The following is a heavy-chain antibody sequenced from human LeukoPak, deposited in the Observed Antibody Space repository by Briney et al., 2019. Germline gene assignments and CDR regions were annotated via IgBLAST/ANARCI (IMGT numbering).Heavy chain of an antibody. D-gene: IGHD3-16*01. Sequence: PGGSLRLSCAASGFTFSSYWMHWVRQAPGKGLVWVSRINSDGSSTSYADSVKGRFTISGDNAKNTLYLQMNSLRAEDTAVYYCARDPGYESWSPFWGGMDVWGNGTTVIVSS. J-gene: IGHJ6*04. CDR3: ARDPGYESWSPFWGGMDV. CDR1: GFTFSSYW. V-gene: IGHV3-74*01. CDR2: INSDGSST.